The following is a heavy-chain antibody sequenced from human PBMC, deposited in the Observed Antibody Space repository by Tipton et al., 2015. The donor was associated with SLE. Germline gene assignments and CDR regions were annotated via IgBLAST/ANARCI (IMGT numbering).Heavy chain of an antibody. CDR1: GGSFSGYY. D-gene: IGHD3-22*01. J-gene: IGHJ4*02. Sequence: TLSLTCAVYGGSFSGYYWSWIRQPPGKGLEWIGFIYHSGSINYNPSLKSRVTISVDTSKSQFSLKVNSVTAADTAVYYCARDSGDSSGYIHYYFDYWGQGTPVTVSS. CDR3: ARDSGDSSGYIHYYFDY. V-gene: IGHV4-59*01. CDR2: IYHSGSI.